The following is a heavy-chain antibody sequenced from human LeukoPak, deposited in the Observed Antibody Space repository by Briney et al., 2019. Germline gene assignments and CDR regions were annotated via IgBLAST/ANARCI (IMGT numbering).Heavy chain of an antibody. Sequence: GASVKVSCKASGGTFSSYAISWVRQAPGQGLEWVGGIIPIFGTANYAQKFQGRVTITADESTSTAYMELSSLRSEDTAVYYCAREGYDFWSGTSPNGYYYMDVWGKGTTVTVSS. J-gene: IGHJ6*03. D-gene: IGHD3-3*01. CDR1: GGTFSSYA. V-gene: IGHV1-69*13. CDR2: IIPIFGTA. CDR3: AREGYDFWSGTSPNGYYYMDV.